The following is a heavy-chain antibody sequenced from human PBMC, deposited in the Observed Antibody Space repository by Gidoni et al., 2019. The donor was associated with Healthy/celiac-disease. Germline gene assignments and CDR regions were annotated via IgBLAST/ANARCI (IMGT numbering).Heavy chain of an antibody. CDR3: ARGRYHDSSGFPY. D-gene: IGHD3-22*01. J-gene: IGHJ4*02. CDR1: GPSFSGYY. CDR2: ITHTGIT. Sequence: QVQLQQWGAGLLKPSETLSLTCAMSGPSFSGYYWSWIRQSPGRGLEWIAEITHTGITNYKPSLRIRVTISVDASKNQFSLQLRSVNAADTAVYYCARGRYHDSSGFPYWGQGTLVTVS. V-gene: IGHV4-34*01.